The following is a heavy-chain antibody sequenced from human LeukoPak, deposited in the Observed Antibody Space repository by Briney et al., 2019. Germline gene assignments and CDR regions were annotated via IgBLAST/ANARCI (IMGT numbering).Heavy chain of an antibody. CDR3: ARDLGTTYYYDSSGPTNWFEP. Sequence: ASVTVSCKASGYTFTSYYMHWVRQAPGQGLEWMGIINPSGGSTSYAQKFQGRVTMTRDTSTSTVYMELSSLRSEDTAVYYCARDLGTTYYYDSSGPTNWFEPWGQGTLVTVYS. D-gene: IGHD3-22*01. J-gene: IGHJ5*02. V-gene: IGHV1-46*01. CDR2: INPSGGST. CDR1: GYTFTSYY.